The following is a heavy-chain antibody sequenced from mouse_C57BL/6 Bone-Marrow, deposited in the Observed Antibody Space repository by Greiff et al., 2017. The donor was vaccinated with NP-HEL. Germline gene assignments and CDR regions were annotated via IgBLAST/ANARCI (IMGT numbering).Heavy chain of an antibody. CDR1: GYTFTSYG. D-gene: IGHD1-1*02. CDR3: ALMAIWGEGYYAMDY. V-gene: IGHV1-81*01. J-gene: IGHJ4*01. CDR2: IYPRSGNT. Sequence: QVQLQQSGAELARPGASVKLSCKASGYTFTSYGISWVKQRTGQGLEWIGEIYPRSGNTYYNEKFKGKATLTADKSSSTAYMELRSLTSEDSAVYFCALMAIWGEGYYAMDYWGQGTSVTVSS.